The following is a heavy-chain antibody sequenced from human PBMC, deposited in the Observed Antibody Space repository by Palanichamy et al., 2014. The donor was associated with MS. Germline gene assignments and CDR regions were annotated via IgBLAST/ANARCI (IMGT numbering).Heavy chain of an antibody. D-gene: IGHD2-2*01. V-gene: IGHV3-11*06. CDR1: GFTFSDYY. J-gene: IGHJ1*01. Sequence: QVQLVEVWGRAWSSLGGSLRLSCAASGFTFSDYYMSWIRQAPGKGLEWVSYISSSSSSTKYADSVKGRFTISRDNAKNSLYLQMNSLRAEDTAVYYCARDTSDIVVVPAAPGDPEYFQHWGQGTLVTVSS. CDR3: ARDTSDIVVVPAAPGDPEYFQH. CDR2: ISSSSSST.